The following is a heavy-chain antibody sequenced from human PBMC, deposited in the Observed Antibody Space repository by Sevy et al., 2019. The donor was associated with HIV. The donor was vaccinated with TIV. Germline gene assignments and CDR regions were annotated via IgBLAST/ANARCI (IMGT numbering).Heavy chain of an antibody. D-gene: IGHD6-6*01. CDR1: GGTFSSYA. CDR2: IIPIFGTA. CDR3: ARGWAARPLYYFDY. V-gene: IGHV1-69*06. J-gene: IGHJ4*02. Sequence: ASMKVSCKASGGTFSSYAISWVRQAPGQGLEWMGGIIPIFGTANYAQKFQGRVTITADKSTSTAYMELSSLRSEDTAVYYCARGWAARPLYYFDYWGQGTLVTVSS.